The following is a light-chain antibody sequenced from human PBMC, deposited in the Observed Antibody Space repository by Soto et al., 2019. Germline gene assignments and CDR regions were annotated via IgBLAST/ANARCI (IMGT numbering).Light chain of an antibody. CDR1: SSDVGGYNY. CDR3: NSYTSSSTQV. Sequence: QSALTQPASVSGSPGQSITISCTGTSSDVGGYNYVSWYQQHPGKAPKLMIYDVSNRPSGVSNRFSGPKSGNTASLTISGLQAEDEADYYCNSYTSSSTQVFGTGTKVTVL. V-gene: IGLV2-14*03. J-gene: IGLJ1*01. CDR2: DVS.